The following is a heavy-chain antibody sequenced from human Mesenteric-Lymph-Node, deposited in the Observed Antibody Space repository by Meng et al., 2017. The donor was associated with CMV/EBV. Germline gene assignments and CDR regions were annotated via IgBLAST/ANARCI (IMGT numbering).Heavy chain of an antibody. CDR1: GGSVSSGSYY. CDR2: IYYSGST. J-gene: IGHJ6*02. V-gene: IGHV4-61*01. CDR3: ARVRLIQYCSSTSCPYYYYGMDV. Sequence: SETLSLTCTVSGGSVSSGSYYWSWIRQPPGKGLEWTGYIYYSGSTNYNPSLKSRVTISVDTSKNQFSLKLSSVTAADTAVYYCARVRLIQYCSSTSCPYYYYGMDVWGQGTTVTVSS. D-gene: IGHD2-2*01.